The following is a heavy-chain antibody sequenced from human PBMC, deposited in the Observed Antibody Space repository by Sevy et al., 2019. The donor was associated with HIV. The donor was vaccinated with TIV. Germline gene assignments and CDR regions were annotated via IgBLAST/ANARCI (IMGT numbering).Heavy chain of an antibody. Sequence: GGSLRLSCAASGFTFTSDYMHWVRQPPGKGLVWVSHIKTDGKIIGYADSVKGRFTTSRDNAKNTLYLQMNSLRAEDTAVYYCARGSRGTFGSWGQGTLVTVSS. V-gene: IGHV3-74*01. CDR1: GFTFTSDY. CDR3: ARGSRGTFGS. J-gene: IGHJ4*02. CDR2: IKTDGKII. D-gene: IGHD1-26*01.